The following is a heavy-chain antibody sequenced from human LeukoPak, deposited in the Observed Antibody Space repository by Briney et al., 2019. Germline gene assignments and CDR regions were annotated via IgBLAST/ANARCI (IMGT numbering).Heavy chain of an antibody. CDR2: INAYNGNT. CDR1: GHTFTSYG. J-gene: IGHJ4*02. Sequence: ASVKVSCKASGHTFTSYGISWVRQAPGQGLAWMGWINAYNGNTNYEQKLQGRDTMTTDTYKSTAYMELRSLRSNDTAVYYCARELTGTTISYYFDYWGQGTLVTVSS. CDR3: ARELTGTTISYYFDY. D-gene: IGHD1-1*01. V-gene: IGHV1-18*04.